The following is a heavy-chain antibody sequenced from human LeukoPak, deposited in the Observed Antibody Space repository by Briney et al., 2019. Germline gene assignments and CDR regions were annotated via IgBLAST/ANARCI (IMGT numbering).Heavy chain of an antibody. J-gene: IGHJ4*02. V-gene: IGHV1-69*05. Sequence: SVKVSCKASGGTFSSYAISWVRQAPGQGLEWMGGIIPIFGTANYAQKFQGRVTITTDEPTSTAYMELSSLRSEDTAVYYCARSRPALGTFDYWGQGTLVTVSS. D-gene: IGHD3-16*02. CDR2: IIPIFGTA. CDR3: ARSRPALGTFDY. CDR1: GGTFSSYA.